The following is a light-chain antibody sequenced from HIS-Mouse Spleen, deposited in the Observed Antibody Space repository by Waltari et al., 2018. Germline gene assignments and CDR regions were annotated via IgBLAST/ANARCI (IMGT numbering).Light chain of an antibody. V-gene: IGKV1-33*01. J-gene: IGKJ2*01. CDR2: DAS. CDR3: QQYDNLPMYT. Sequence: DIQMTQSPSSLSASVADRVTITCQASQDISNYLNWYQQKPGKAPKLLIYDASNLETGVPSRFSGSGSGTDFTLTISSLQPEDIATYYCQQYDNLPMYTFGQGTKLEIK. CDR1: QDISNY.